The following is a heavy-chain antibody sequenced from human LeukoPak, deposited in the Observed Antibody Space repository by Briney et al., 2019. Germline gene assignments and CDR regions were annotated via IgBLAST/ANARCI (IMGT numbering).Heavy chain of an antibody. CDR3: ARAYGSSWSLPFDY. J-gene: IGHJ4*02. CDR2: ISAYNGNT. CDR1: GYTFTSYG. Sequence: VASVKVSCKASGYTFTSYGISWVRQAPGQGLEWMGWISAYNGNTNYAQKLQGRVTMTTDTSTSTAYMELRSLRSDDTAVYYCARAYGSSWSLPFDYWGQGTLVTVSS. V-gene: IGHV1-18*01. D-gene: IGHD6-13*01.